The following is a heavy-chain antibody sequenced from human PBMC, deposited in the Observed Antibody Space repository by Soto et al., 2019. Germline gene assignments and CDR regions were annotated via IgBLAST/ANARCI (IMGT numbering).Heavy chain of an antibody. V-gene: IGHV4-59*01. D-gene: IGHD3-16*01. Sequence: QVQLQESGPGLVKPSETLSLTCSISGGSISDYQWNWIRQPPGKGLEWIGYIYYSGRTNYNPSLKIRLTISLDTSTRQFSLRLRSVNAAETAVYYCARMRGLGEISPYLDYWGQGALVTVSS. CDR2: IYYSGRT. J-gene: IGHJ4*02. CDR1: GGSISDYQ. CDR3: ARMRGLGEISPYLDY.